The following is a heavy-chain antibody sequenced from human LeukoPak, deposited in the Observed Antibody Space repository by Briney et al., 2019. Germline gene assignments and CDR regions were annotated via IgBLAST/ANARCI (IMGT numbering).Heavy chain of an antibody. J-gene: IGHJ3*02. CDR1: GGTFSSYT. D-gene: IGHD4-17*01. CDR2: MNPNSGNT. Sequence: ASVKVSCKASGGTFSSYTISWVRQAPGQGLEWMGWMNPNSGNTGYAQKFQGRVTMTRNTSISTAYMELSSLRSEDTAVYYCAIYGDYPEAFDIWGQGTMVTVSS. V-gene: IGHV1-8*02. CDR3: AIYGDYPEAFDI.